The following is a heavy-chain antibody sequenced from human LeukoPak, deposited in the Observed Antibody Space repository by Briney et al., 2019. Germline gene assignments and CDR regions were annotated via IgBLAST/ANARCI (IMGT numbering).Heavy chain of an antibody. CDR1: GFTVSSNY. CDR2: IYSGGST. V-gene: IGHV3-53*01. Sequence: GGSLRPSCAASGFTVSSNYMSWVRQAPGKGLEWVSVIYSGGSTYYADSVKGRFTISRDKSKNTVYLQMNSLRAEDTAVYYCARSPYYYYYGMDVWGQGTTVTVSS. J-gene: IGHJ6*02. CDR3: ARSPYYYYYGMDV.